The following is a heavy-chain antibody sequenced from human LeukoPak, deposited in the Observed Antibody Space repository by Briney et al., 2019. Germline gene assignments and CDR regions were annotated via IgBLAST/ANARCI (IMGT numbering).Heavy chain of an antibody. D-gene: IGHD4-17*01. V-gene: IGHV3-23*01. Sequence: GGSLRLSCAASQFAFTNYGMGWVRQAPGKGLEWVSAIRGSGAGTYYADSVKGRFTISRDNSENTLYLQMDSLRAEDTAVYYCARDSGWGYGDNWGQGTLVTVSS. CDR2: IRGSGAGT. CDR1: QFAFTNYG. CDR3: ARDSGWGYGDN. J-gene: IGHJ4*02.